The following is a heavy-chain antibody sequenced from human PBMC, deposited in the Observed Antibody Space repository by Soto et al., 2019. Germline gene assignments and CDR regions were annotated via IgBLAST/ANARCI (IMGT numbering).Heavy chain of an antibody. V-gene: IGHV3-23*01. D-gene: IGHD6-6*01. J-gene: IGHJ3*02. CDR2: ISGSGGST. Sequence: EVQLLESGGALVQPGGSLRLSCAASGFTFSSYAMSWVRQAPGKGLEWVSAISGSGGSTYYADSVKCRFTMSRDNSKNRLYLQMNSLRAEDTAVYYCAKDRRHRGTDAFDIWGQGTMVTVSS. CDR3: AKDRRHRGTDAFDI. CDR1: GFTFSSYA.